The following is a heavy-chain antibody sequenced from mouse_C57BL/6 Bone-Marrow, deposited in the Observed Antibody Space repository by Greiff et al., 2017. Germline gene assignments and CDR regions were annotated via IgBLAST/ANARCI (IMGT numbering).Heavy chain of an antibody. CDR1: GFTFTDYY. Sequence: EVKLMESGGGLVQPGGSLSLSCAASGFTFTDYYMSWVRQPPGKALEWLGFIRNKANGYTTEYSASVKGRFTISRDNSQSILYLQMNALRAEDSATYYCARNGNYQYYFDYWGQGTTLTVSS. V-gene: IGHV7-3*01. CDR2: IRNKANGYTT. J-gene: IGHJ2*01. CDR3: ARNGNYQYYFDY. D-gene: IGHD2-1*01.